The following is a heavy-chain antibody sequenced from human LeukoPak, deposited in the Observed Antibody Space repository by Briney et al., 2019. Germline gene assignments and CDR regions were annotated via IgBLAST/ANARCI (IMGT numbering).Heavy chain of an antibody. CDR1: GGSISSYY. V-gene: IGHV4-4*07. J-gene: IGHJ4*02. Sequence: PSETLSLTCAVSGGSISSYYWSWIRQPAGKGLEWIGRIYTSGSTNYNPSLKSRVTMSVDTSKNQFSLKLSSVTAADTAVYYCARDLGYYDSSGYFDYWGQGTLVTVSS. CDR3: ARDLGYYDSSGYFDY. D-gene: IGHD3-22*01. CDR2: IYTSGST.